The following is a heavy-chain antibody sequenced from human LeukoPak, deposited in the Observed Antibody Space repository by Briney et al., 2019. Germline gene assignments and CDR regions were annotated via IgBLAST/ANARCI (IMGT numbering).Heavy chain of an antibody. Sequence: PSETLSLTCIASGGSIIRSNYYWGWIRQPPGKGLEWIGSIYYSGSTYHNPSLKSRVAISVDTSRNQFSLKLKSVSAADTAVYYCARLYSGSQTFDYWGQGTLVAVSS. CDR2: IYYSGST. V-gene: IGHV4-39*01. CDR3: ARLYSGSQTFDY. D-gene: IGHD1-26*01. CDR1: GGSIIRSNYY. J-gene: IGHJ4*02.